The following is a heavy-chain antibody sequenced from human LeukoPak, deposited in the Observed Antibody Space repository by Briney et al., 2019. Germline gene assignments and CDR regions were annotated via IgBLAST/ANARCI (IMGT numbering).Heavy chain of an antibody. D-gene: IGHD3-3*01. V-gene: IGHV3-21*01. CDR3: ARIEESASFDP. CDR2: ISRSGTHI. Sequence: GGSLRLSCAASGLTFSSCMNWVRQAPGKGLEWVSSISRSGTHIYYADSLKGRFTISRDNAKNSLYLQMNSLRAEDTAVYYCARIEESASFDPWGQGTLVTVSS. J-gene: IGHJ5*02. CDR1: GLTFSSC.